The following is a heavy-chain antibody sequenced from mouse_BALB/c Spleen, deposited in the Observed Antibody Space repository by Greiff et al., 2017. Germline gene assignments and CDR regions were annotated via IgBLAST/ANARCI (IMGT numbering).Heavy chain of an antibody. D-gene: IGHD2-4*01. V-gene: IGHV1-7*01. J-gene: IGHJ3*01. CDR1: GYTFTSYW. CDR3: ARFPDSSY. CDR2: INPSTGYT. Sequence: QVQLQQSGAELAKPGASVKMSCKASGYTFTSYWMHWVKQRPGQGLEWIGYINPSTGYTEYNQKFKDKATLTADKSSSTAYMQLSSLTSEDSAVYYCARFPDSSYWGQGTLVTVSA.